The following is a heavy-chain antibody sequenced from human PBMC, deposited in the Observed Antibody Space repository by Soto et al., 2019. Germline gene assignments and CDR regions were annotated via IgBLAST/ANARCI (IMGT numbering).Heavy chain of an antibody. D-gene: IGHD2-2*01. CDR3: ARDRHCSSTSCSRYYYYYGMDV. CDR1: GGSFSCYC. Sequence: SETLSLTCAVYGGSFSCYCWSWIRQPPGKGLEWIGEINHSGSTNYNPSLKSRVTISVDTSKNQFSLKLSSVTAADTAVYYCARDRHCSSTSCSRYYYYYGMDVWGQETTVTVSS. V-gene: IGHV4-34*01. CDR2: INHSGST. J-gene: IGHJ6*02.